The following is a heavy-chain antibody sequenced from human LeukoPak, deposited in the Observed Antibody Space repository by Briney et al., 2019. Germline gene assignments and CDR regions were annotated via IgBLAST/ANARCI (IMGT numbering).Heavy chain of an antibody. D-gene: IGHD5-12*01. CDR1: GFTFSSYA. CDR3: AKGYTVATRAEYFQH. J-gene: IGHJ1*01. V-gene: IGHV3-23*01. Sequence: GGSLRLSCAASGFTFSSYAMSWVRQAPGKGLEWVSAISGSGGSTYHADSVKGRFTISRDNSKNTLYLQMNSLRAEDTAVYYCAKGYTVATRAEYFQHWGQGTLVTVSS. CDR2: ISGSGGST.